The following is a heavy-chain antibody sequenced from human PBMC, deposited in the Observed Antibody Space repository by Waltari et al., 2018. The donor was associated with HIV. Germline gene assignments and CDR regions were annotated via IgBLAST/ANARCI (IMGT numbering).Heavy chain of an antibody. V-gene: IGHV3-21*01. CDR3: AKVDTHGYLPYN. D-gene: IGHD5-12*01. CDR2: ISSSGTYI. CDR1: GLPFSGHT. J-gene: IGHJ4*02. Sequence: EVQLVESGGGLGKPGGSLRLSCAASGLPFSGHTLNWVRQAPGKGLEWVSSISSSGTYIYYVDSVQGRFTISRDNAKNSLYLQMNSLRVEDTAIYYCAKVDTHGYLPYNWGQGTLVTVSS.